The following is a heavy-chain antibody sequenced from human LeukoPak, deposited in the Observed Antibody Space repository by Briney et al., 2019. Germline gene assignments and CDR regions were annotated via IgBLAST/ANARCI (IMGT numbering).Heavy chain of an antibody. J-gene: IGHJ4*02. CDR1: GYTFTSYY. D-gene: IGHD3-10*01. V-gene: IGHV1-18*04. Sequence: ASVKVSCKASGYTFTSYYMHWVRQAPGQGLEWMGWINVYSGETKNTQKFHDRLTTTTDTSTITASMELRSLRSDDTALYCCARGTMGVGHWGQGTLVTVSA. CDR2: INVYSGET. CDR3: ARGTMGVGH.